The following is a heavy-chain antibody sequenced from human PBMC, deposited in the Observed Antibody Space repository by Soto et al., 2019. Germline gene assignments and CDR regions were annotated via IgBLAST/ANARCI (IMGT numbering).Heavy chain of an antibody. J-gene: IGHJ6*04. V-gene: IGHV1-69*08. Sequence: QAQLVQSGAEVKKPGSSVKVSCKASGGTFNRETFSWVRQAPGQGLQWMGRIIPVLDSADYAQKFEGRVTITADTYTTTVYLDLRGVASDDTAVYYCARGGKLGGDLDVWGKGTPVIVSP. CDR1: GGTFNRET. CDR3: ARGGKLGGDLDV. CDR2: IIPVLDSA. D-gene: IGHD3-10*01.